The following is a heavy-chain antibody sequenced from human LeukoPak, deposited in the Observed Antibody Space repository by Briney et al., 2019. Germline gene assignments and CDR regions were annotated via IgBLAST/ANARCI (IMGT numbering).Heavy chain of an antibody. J-gene: IGHJ4*02. CDR3: ARDRDIVAFDF. V-gene: IGHV3-69-1*01. CDR1: GFAFTSYT. CDR2: ITTSGSI. Sequence: GGSPRLSCAASGFAFTSYTINWVRQAPGKGLEWVSSITTSGSIKYADSVKGRFTISRDNAKNSVYLQMSGLRADDTAVYFCARDRDIVAFDFWGQGTLVTVSS. D-gene: IGHD5-12*01.